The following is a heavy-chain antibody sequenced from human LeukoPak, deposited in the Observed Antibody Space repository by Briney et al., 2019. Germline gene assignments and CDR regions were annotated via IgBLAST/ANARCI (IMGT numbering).Heavy chain of an antibody. CDR3: AKDAVRFLEWLFYYFDY. V-gene: IGHV3-30*02. CDR2: IRYDGSNK. CDR1: GFTFSSYG. D-gene: IGHD3-3*01. Sequence: PGGSLRLSCAASGFTFSSYGMHWARQAPGKGLEWVAFIRYDGSNKYYADSVKGRFTISRDNSKNTLYLQMNSLRAEDTAVYYCAKDAVRFLEWLFYYFDYWGQGTLVTVSS. J-gene: IGHJ4*02.